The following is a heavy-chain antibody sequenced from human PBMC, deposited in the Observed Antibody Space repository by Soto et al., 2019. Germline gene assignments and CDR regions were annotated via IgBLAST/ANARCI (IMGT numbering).Heavy chain of an antibody. J-gene: IGHJ4*02. D-gene: IGHD3-9*01. CDR2: ISGSGGST. Sequence: EVQLLGSGGGLVHPGGSLRLSCAASGFAFRNYGMRWVRQAPGKGLKWVSTISGSGGSTYYADSVKGRFTISRDNSKNTRYLQMNSLRAEDTAIYYCAKDTFDVPPGFDYWGQGTLVTVSS. CDR3: AKDTFDVPPGFDY. CDR1: GFAFRNYG. V-gene: IGHV3-23*01.